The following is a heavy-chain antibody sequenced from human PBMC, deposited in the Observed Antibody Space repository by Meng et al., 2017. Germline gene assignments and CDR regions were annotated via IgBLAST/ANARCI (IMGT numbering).Heavy chain of an antibody. CDR3: ARDRGYYGRPYDAFDI. Sequence: QVQLVQSGAQVKKPGASVKVSCKASGYTFTSYGISWVRQAPGQGLEWMGWISAYNGNTNYAQKLQGRATMTTDTSTSTAYMELRSLRSDDTAVYYCARDRGYYGRPYDAFDIWGQGTMVTVSS. J-gene: IGHJ3*02. CDR2: ISAYNGNT. D-gene: IGHD3-10*02. V-gene: IGHV1-18*01. CDR1: GYTFTSYG.